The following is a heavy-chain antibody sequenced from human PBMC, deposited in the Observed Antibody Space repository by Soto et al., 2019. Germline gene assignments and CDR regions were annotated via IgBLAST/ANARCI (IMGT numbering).Heavy chain of an antibody. D-gene: IGHD2-2*01. Sequence: GSLRLSCAASGFTFSSYTMHWVRQTPGRGLEWVADISYDDRNKYYADSVKGRFTISRDNSKNTLYLQMNSLRAEDTAVYYCANLGGGYCTSTDCPDYWGQGTLVTVSS. CDR3: ANLGGGYCTSTDCPDY. V-gene: IGHV3-30*04. J-gene: IGHJ4*02. CDR2: ISYDDRNK. CDR1: GFTFSSYT.